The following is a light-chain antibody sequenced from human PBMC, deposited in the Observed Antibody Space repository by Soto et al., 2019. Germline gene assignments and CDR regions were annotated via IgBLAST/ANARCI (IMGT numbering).Light chain of an antibody. CDR1: SSDVGSYKL. Sequence: QSALTRPASVSGSPGQSITISCTGTSSDVGSYKLVSWYQQHPGKAPKLMIYEGSKRPSGVSNRFSGSKSGNTASLTISGLQAEDEADYYCCSYAGSSTFVFGGGTKLTVL. V-gene: IGLV2-23*03. CDR2: EGS. J-gene: IGLJ2*01. CDR3: CSYAGSSTFV.